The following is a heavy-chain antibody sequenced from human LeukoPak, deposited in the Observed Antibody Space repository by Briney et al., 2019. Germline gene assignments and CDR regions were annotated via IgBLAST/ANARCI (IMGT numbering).Heavy chain of an antibody. CDR2: ISRDSITT. V-gene: IGHV3-48*02. Sequence: XXXGKGLEWVSYISRDSITTYYADSVKGRFTISRDNAKNSLYLQMNSLRDEDTAVYFCARDLLDYWGQGTLVTVSS. CDR3: ARDLLDY. J-gene: IGHJ4*02.